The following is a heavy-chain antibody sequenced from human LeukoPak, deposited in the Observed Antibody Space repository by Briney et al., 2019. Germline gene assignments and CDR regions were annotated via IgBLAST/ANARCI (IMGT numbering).Heavy chain of an antibody. CDR2: INHSGST. CDR1: GGSFSGYY. Sequence: SETLSLTCAVYGGSFSGYYWSWIRQPPGKGLEWIGEINHSGSTNCNPSLKSRVTISVDTSKNQFSLKLSSVTAADTAVYYCARAATIFGVVIIRRGYYFDYWGQGTLVTVSS. V-gene: IGHV4-34*01. J-gene: IGHJ4*02. CDR3: ARAATIFGVVIIRRGYYFDY. D-gene: IGHD3-3*01.